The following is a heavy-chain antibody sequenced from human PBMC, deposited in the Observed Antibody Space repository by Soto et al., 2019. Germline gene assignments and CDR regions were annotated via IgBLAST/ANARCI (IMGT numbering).Heavy chain of an antibody. CDR1: GYPVTAYY. J-gene: IGHJ3*02. Sequence: QLHLVQSGAVVKKPGASVTVSCSASGYPVTAYYMHWVRQAPGRGLGWMGGINPATGAAKYTQAFQGRVTMAKDTSKSTVFMELSGRTYEDTAVFSCASGGGVGVAGSAAFDMWGQGTLVTVSS. CDR3: ASGGGVGVAGSAAFDM. V-gene: IGHV1-2*02. CDR2: INPATGAA. D-gene: IGHD3-3*01.